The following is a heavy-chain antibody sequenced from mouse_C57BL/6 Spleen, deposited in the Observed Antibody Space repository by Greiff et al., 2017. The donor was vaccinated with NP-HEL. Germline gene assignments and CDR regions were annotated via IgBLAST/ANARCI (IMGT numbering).Heavy chain of an antibody. V-gene: IGHV1-52*01. J-gene: IGHJ2*01. CDR3: ARGMHYYGSSPYYFDY. CDR2: IDPSDSET. CDR1: GYTFTSYW. D-gene: IGHD1-1*01. Sequence: QVQLQQPGAKLVRPGSSVKLSCKASGYTFTSYWMHWVKQRPIQGLEWIGNIDPSDSETHYNQKFKDKATLTVDKSSSTAYMQLSSLTSEDSAVYYCARGMHYYGSSPYYFDYWGQGTTLTVSS.